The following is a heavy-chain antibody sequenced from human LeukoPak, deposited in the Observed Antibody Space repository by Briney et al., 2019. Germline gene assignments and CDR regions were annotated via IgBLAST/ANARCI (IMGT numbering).Heavy chain of an antibody. CDR3: ARRVGSSWQFDF. Sequence: GESLEISCKGSGYSFTDYWIAWVRQMPGKGLEWMGIIYPGDSDTRYSPSFQGQVTISADKSITTAYLQWSSLKASDTAVYYCARRVGSSWQFDFWGQGTLVTVSS. D-gene: IGHD6-13*01. CDR2: IYPGDSDT. J-gene: IGHJ4*02. CDR1: GYSFTDYW. V-gene: IGHV5-51*01.